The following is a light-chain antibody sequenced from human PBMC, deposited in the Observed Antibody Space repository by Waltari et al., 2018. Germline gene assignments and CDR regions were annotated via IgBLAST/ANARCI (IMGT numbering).Light chain of an antibody. CDR3: SSYAGSTVV. CDR1: STDVRGFNY. CDR2: EVS. J-gene: IGLJ2*01. V-gene: IGLV2-8*01. Sequence: QSALTQPHSASGSPGQSVTISCTGTSTDVRGFNYVSWYQQHPGKAPKVMIYEVSKRPSGVPDRFSGSKSGHTASLTVSGLQAEDEAEYYCSSYAGSTVVFGGGTKLTVL.